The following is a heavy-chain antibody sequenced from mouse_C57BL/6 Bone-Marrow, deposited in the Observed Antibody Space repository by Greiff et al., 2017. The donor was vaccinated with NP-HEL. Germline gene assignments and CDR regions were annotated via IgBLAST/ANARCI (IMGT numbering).Heavy chain of an antibody. D-gene: IGHD1-1*01. J-gene: IGHJ1*03. CDR2: IDPENGDT. CDR1: GFNIKDDY. V-gene: IGHV14-4*01. Sequence: VQLKQSGAELVRPGASVKLSCTASGFNIKDDYMHWVKQRPEQGLEWIGWIDPENGDTEYASKFQGKATITADTSSNTAYLQLSSLTSEDTAVYYCTTLFTTVVASHWYFDVWGTGTTVTVSS. CDR3: TTLFTTVVASHWYFDV.